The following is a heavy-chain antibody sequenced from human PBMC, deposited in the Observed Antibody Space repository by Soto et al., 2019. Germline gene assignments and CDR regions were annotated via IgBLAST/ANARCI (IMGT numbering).Heavy chain of an antibody. Sequence: PSVTLSLTWSVSGGSISSRSDYRVMIRQPPGKGLEWIGNIYYTGNTYYNPSLKSRVTISVDTSKNQFSLKLSSVTAADTAVYYYASQNNPYYYYGMDVWGQGTTVTVSS. CDR2: IYYTGNT. CDR1: GGSISSRSDY. J-gene: IGHJ6*02. V-gene: IGHV4-39*01. CDR3: ASQNNPYYYYGMDV. D-gene: IGHD1-1*01.